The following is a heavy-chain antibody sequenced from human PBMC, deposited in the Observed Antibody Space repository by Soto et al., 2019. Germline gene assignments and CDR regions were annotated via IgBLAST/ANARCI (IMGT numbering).Heavy chain of an antibody. Sequence: VQLVESGGGVVQPGRSLRLSCAASGFTFSDYAMHWVRQAPGKGLEWVAVVSHDGRNTHYADSVKGRFTISRDSSKSTVALEITSLRAEDTAVYYCAKGRRAWLVTSDFNYWGQGALVSVSS. V-gene: IGHV3-30*18. CDR1: GFTFSDYA. CDR2: VSHDGRNT. D-gene: IGHD6-19*01. J-gene: IGHJ4*02. CDR3: AKGRRAWLVTSDFNY.